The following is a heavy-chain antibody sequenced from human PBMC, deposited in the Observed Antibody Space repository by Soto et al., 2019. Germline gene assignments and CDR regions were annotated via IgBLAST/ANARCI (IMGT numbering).Heavy chain of an antibody. V-gene: IGHV4-34*01. CDR1: GGSFSCYY. J-gene: IGHJ4*02. CDR2: INHSGST. CDR3: ARDHSSSWSN. Sequence: PSETLSLTCAVYGGSFSCYYWSWIRQPPGKGLEWIGEINHSGSTNYNPSLKSRVTISVDTSKNQFSLKLSSVTAADTAVYYCARDHSSSWSNWGQGTLVTVSS. D-gene: IGHD6-13*01.